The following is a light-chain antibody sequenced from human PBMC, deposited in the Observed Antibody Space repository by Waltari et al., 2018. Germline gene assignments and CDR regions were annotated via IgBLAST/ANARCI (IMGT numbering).Light chain of an antibody. V-gene: IGKV3-11*01. CDR2: DAS. CDR3: QQRSNWPRST. CDR1: QSVSSY. J-gene: IGKJ2*01. Sequence: EMGLTQSPATLSLSPGDRATLSCRASQSVSSYLAWYQQNPGQAPRLLIYDASNRATGIPARFSGSGSGTDFTLTISSLEHEDFAVYYCQQRSNWPRSTFGQGTKLEIK.